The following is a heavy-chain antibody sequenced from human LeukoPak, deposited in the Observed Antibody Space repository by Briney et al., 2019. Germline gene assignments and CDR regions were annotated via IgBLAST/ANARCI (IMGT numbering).Heavy chain of an antibody. V-gene: IGHV4-39*01. CDR1: GDSITSGGFY. D-gene: IGHD4/OR15-4a*01. J-gene: IGHJ5*02. CDR3: ARRDYAAWFDP. CDR2: VYYSGST. Sequence: SETLSLTCNVSGDSITSGGFYWAWIRQSPGKGLEWIGNVYYSGSTQYNPSLRGRVSISMDMTKNQFSLNLNSVSVTDTAIYYCARRDYAAWFDPWGQGTLVTVSS.